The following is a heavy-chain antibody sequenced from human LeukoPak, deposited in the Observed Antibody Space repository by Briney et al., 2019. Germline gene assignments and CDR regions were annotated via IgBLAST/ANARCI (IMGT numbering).Heavy chain of an antibody. CDR3: AKSSELRSLGWFQGSHMDV. J-gene: IGHJ6*03. CDR1: GFNVSTYA. D-gene: IGHD3-3*01. CDR2: LSGSGVLT. Sequence: PGESLRLSCAASGFNVSTYAMNWVRLAPGKGPEWVSSLSGSGVLTNYADSVKGRFTISRDTSKNTLHLQMNSLTFEDTAIYFCAKSSELRSLGWFQGSHMDVWGKGTTVTVSS. V-gene: IGHV3-23*01.